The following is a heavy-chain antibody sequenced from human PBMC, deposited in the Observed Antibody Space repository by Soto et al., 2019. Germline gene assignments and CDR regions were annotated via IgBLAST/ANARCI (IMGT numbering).Heavy chain of an antibody. V-gene: IGHV4-39*01. Sequence: PSETLSLTCTVSGGSISSNNYYWGWIRQPPGKGLEWIGSIYYSGSTYYNPSLKSRVAISVDTSKNQFSLKLSSVTAADTAVYYCARHLEESGIAMADTSDPFDYWGQGTLVTVSS. J-gene: IGHJ4*02. CDR2: IYYSGST. CDR3: ARHLEESGIAMADTSDPFDY. CDR1: GGSISSNNYY. D-gene: IGHD6-19*01.